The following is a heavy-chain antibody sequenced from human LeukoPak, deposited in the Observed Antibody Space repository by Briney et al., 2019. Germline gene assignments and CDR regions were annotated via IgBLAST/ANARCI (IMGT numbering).Heavy chain of an antibody. CDR2: MNPNSGNT. CDR1: GYTFTSYD. V-gene: IGHV1-8*01. CDR3: ARIAAAGNRRLNY. J-gene: IGHJ4*02. Sequence: ASVKVSCKASGYTFTSYDINWVRQATGQGLEWMGWMNPNSGNTGYAQKFQGRITMTRNTSISTAYMELSSLTSEDTAVYYCARIAAAGNRRLNYWGEGTLVTVSS. D-gene: IGHD6-13*01.